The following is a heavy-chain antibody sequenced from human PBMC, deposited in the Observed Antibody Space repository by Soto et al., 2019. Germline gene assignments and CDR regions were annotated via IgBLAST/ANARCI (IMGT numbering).Heavy chain of an antibody. CDR1: GGSISSSSYY. V-gene: IGHV4-39*01. CDR2: IYYSGST. J-gene: IGHJ5*02. D-gene: IGHD3-3*01. Sequence: SETLSLTCTVSGGSISSSSYYWGWIRQPPGKGLEWIGSIYYSGSTYYNPSLKSRVTISVDTSKNQFSLKLSSVTAADTAVYYCARPQPTIWSGYYWDNWFDPWGQGTLVTVSS. CDR3: ARPQPTIWSGYYWDNWFDP.